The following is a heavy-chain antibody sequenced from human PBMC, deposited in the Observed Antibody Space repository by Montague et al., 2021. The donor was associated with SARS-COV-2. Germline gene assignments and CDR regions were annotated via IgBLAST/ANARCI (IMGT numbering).Heavy chain of an antibody. CDR1: GLTFSDYG. D-gene: IGHD2-21*01. CDR2: ITPDGSEK. Sequence: SLRLSCAASGLTFSDYGMGWVRQAPGRGLEWVATITPDGSEKDYVDSVKGRFTVSRDNAKNSLFLQVSSLRVEDTAVYYRARGDAAFCGQGTLVTVSS. V-gene: IGHV3-7*03. CDR3: ARGDAAF. J-gene: IGHJ4*02.